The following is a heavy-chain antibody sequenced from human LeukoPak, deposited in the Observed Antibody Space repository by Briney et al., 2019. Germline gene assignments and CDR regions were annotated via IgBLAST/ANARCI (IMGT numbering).Heavy chain of an antibody. J-gene: IGHJ4*02. CDR1: GGSFSGYY. Sequence: SETLSLTCAVYGGSFSGYYWSWIRQPPGKGLEWIGEINHSGSTNYNPSLKSRVTISVDTSKNQFSLKLSSVTAADTAVYYCARRGELGLRYWGQGTLVTVSS. V-gene: IGHV4-34*01. CDR3: ARRGELGLRY. CDR2: INHSGST. D-gene: IGHD1-7*01.